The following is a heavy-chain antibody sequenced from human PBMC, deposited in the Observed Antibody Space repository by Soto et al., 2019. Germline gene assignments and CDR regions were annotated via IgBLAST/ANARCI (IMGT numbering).Heavy chain of an antibody. CDR1: GFTFSSYA. D-gene: IGHD5-18*01. CDR2: ISDDGSNK. V-gene: IGHV3-30-3*01. J-gene: IGHJ4*02. Sequence: QVQLVESGGGVVQPGRSLRLSCAASGFTFSSYAMHWVRQAPGKGLEWVAVISDDGSNKYYADSVKGRFTISRDNSKNTLYLQMNSLRAEDTAVYYCARGGSGYSYGHFDYWGQGTLVTVSS. CDR3: ARGGSGYSYGHFDY.